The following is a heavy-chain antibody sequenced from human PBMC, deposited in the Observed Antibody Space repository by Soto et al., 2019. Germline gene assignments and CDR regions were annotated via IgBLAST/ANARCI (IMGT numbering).Heavy chain of an antibody. D-gene: IGHD3-10*01. CDR3: ANLEPLNRRITKIDS. V-gene: IGHV3-23*01. J-gene: IGHJ4*02. Sequence: GGSLRLSCAASGFTFSSYAMSWVRQAPGKGLEWVSAISGSGGSTYYADSVKGRFTISRDNSKNTLYLQMNSLRAEDTAVYYCANLEPLNRRITKIDSLGQGTLVTVSS. CDR2: ISGSGGST. CDR1: GFTFSSYA.